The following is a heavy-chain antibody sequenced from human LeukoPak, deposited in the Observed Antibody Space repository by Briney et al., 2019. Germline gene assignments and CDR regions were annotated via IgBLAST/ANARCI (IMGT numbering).Heavy chain of an antibody. Sequence: SETLSLTCAVSGGSFSGYYWSWVRHPPGKGLEWIGEINHSGSTNYNPPLKSRVTISVDTSKNQFSLKLSSVTAADTAVYYCARGRPLDPWGQGTLVTVSS. CDR2: INHSGST. CDR3: ARGRPLDP. CDR1: GGSFSGYY. V-gene: IGHV4-34*01. J-gene: IGHJ5*02.